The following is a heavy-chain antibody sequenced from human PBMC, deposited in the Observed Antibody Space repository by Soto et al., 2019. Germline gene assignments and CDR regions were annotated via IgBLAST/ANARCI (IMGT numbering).Heavy chain of an antibody. Sequence: SVKVSCKASGFTFTSSAFQWVRQARGQRLEWIGWIAVGSGYTNYAQRFQDRVTLTRDMSTATTYTELSRLTSEDTAIYYCAADATAWQQMVPSDYWGQGTLVTVSS. CDR3: AADATAWQQMVPSDY. J-gene: IGHJ4*02. CDR1: GFTFTSSA. V-gene: IGHV1-58*01. CDR2: IAVGSGYT. D-gene: IGHD2-8*01.